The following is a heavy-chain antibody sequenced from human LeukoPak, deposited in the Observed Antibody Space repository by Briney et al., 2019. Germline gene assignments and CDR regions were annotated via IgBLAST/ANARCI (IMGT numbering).Heavy chain of an antibody. V-gene: IGHV3-30*03. J-gene: IGHJ4*02. CDR3: AREGYYGSGSPPSLYFDY. D-gene: IGHD3-10*01. CDR2: TSSDLNVK. CDR1: GGSISSSN. Sequence: PSGTLSLTCAVSGGSISSSNWWSWVRQAPGKGLEWVAVTSSDLNVKLYADSVKGRFTISRDNSRSTLYLRMNSLRPEDTAIYYCAREGYYGSGSPPSLYFDYWGQGTLVTASS.